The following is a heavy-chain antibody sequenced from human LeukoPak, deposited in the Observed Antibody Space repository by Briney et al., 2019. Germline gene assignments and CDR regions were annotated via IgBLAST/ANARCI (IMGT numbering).Heavy chain of an antibody. CDR2: ISGNGGST. V-gene: IGHV3-23*01. CDR3: ANGRGYNFGPDY. D-gene: IGHD5-18*01. Sequence: GGSLRLSCAASGFPFSSCAMSWVRQAPGKGLEWVSAISGNGGSTYYADSVKGRFTISRDNSKNTLYLQLNSLRAEGTAVYFCANGRGYNFGPDYWGQGTMVTVFS. CDR1: GFPFSSCA. J-gene: IGHJ4*02.